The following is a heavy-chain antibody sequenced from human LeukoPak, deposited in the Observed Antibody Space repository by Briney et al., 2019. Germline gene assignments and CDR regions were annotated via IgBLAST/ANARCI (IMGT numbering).Heavy chain of an antibody. CDR3: ARAVAGWYYFDY. V-gene: IGHV1-46*01. J-gene: IGHJ4*02. Sequence: ASVKVSCKASGYTFTSYYMHWVRQAPGQGLEWMGIINPSGGSTSYAQKFQGRVTMTRDTSTSTVYMELSSLGSEDTAVYYCARAVAGWYYFDYWGQGTLVTVSS. D-gene: IGHD6-19*01. CDR2: INPSGGST. CDR1: GYTFTSYY.